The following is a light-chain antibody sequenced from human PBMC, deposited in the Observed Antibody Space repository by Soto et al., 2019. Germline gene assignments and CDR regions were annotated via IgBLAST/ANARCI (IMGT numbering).Light chain of an antibody. CDR3: QQDYTRPPWT. CDR1: QSVSSSR. V-gene: IGKV3D-15*01. Sequence: DIVLTQSPATLSLYHGERATLSCGASQSVSSSRLAWYQQKPGQAPRLLIYGASNRATGIPARFSGSGSGTEFSPTITSLQSEDFALYYCQQDYTRPPWTFGEGTKVDIK. J-gene: IGKJ1*01. CDR2: GAS.